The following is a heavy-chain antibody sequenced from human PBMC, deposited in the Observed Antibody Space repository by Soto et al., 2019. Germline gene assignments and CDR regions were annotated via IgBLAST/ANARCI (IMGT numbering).Heavy chain of an antibody. D-gene: IGHD3-10*01. V-gene: IGHV3-15*01. CDR1: GFSFSDAW. J-gene: IGHJ6*03. CDR3: TTTLDVGLWFGELPSNYYMDV. CDR2: IKSKTDGGTT. Sequence: PGGSLRLSCAASGFSFSDAWMGWVRQVPGKGLEWVGRIKSKTDGGTTDYAAPVKGRFTISRDDSKNTLYLQMNSLKTEDTAVYYCTTTLDVGLWFGELPSNYYMDVWGKGTTVTVSS.